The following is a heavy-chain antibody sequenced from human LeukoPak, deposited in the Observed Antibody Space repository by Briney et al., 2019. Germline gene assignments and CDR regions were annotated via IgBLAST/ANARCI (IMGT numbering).Heavy chain of an antibody. D-gene: IGHD3-10*01. CDR1: GGSFSGYY. J-gene: IGHJ6*03. CDR3: ASRPYQLFGNYYMDV. V-gene: IGHV4-34*01. Sequence: SETLSLTCAVYGGSFSGYYWSWIRQPPGKGLEWIGEINHSGSTNYNPSLKSRVTISVDTSKNQFSLKLSSVTAADTAVYYCASRPYQLFGNYYMDVWGKGTTVTVSS. CDR2: INHSGST.